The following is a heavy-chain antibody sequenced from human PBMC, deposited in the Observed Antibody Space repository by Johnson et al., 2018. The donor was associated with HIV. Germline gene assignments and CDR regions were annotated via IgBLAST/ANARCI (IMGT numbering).Heavy chain of an antibody. CDR2: IRYDGSNT. CDR1: GITFSRYG. J-gene: IGHJ3*02. V-gene: IGHV3-30*02. Sequence: QVQLVESGGGVVQPGGSLRLSCAASGITFSRYGMHWVRQAPGRGLAWVAFIRYDGSNTYYADSVKGRLTIYRDNSKNTLDLQMNSLRAEDTAVYYCAKSSYYYDRRGLGAFDIWGQGTMVTVSS. CDR3: AKSSYYYDRRGLGAFDI. D-gene: IGHD3-22*01.